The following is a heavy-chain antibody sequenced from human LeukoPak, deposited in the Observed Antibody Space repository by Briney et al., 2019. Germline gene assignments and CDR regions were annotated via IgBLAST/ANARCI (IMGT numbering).Heavy chain of an antibody. D-gene: IGHD1-1*01. Sequence: ASVKVSCKVSGYILTELSMHWVRQAPGKGLEWMGGFDPEDGETIYAQKFQGRVTMTRDTSTSTVYMELSSLRSEDTAVYYCAREDVLERRRVFDYWGQGTLVTVSS. CDR3: AREDVLERRRVFDY. V-gene: IGHV1-24*01. CDR1: GYILTELS. CDR2: FDPEDGET. J-gene: IGHJ4*02.